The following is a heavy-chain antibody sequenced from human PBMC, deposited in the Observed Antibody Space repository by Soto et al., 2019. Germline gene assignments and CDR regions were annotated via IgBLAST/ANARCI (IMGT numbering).Heavy chain of an antibody. D-gene: IGHD3-3*01. CDR2: SYYRGST. V-gene: IGHV4-39*01. CDR1: GGSISSRSHY. J-gene: IGHJ4*02. Sequence: QLQLQESGPGLVKPSETLSLTCTVSGGSISSRSHYWGWIRQSPGKHLEWIGSSYYRGSTDYNPSLKTRVTISADTSKNQVFLKVFSVTAADTAVYYCATADGFGVVTPFFEYWGQGILVTVSS. CDR3: ATADGFGVVTPFFEY.